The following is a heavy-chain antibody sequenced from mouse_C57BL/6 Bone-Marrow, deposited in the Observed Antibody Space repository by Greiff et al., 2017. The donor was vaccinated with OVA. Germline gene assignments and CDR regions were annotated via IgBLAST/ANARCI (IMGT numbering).Heavy chain of an antibody. V-gene: IGHV5-2*03. CDR2: INSDGGSP. CDR3: ARLGGSY. CDR1: EYEFPSHD. Sequence: EVKLVESGGGLVQPGESLKLSCESNEYEFPSHDMSWVRQTQEKRLELVADINSDGGSPYYTDTMERRFNISIDKSKKTLYLQMSILRAEDTAFYYCARLGGSYWGQGTLVTVSA. J-gene: IGHJ3*01.